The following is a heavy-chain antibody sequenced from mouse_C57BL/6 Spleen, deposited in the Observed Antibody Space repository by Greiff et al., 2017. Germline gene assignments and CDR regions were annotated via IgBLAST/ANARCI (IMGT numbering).Heavy chain of an antibody. Sequence: QVQLQQSGPELVKPGASVKISCKASGYAFSSSWMNWVKQRPGKGLEWIGRIYPGDGDTNYNGKFKGKATLTADKSSSTAYMQLSSLTSEDSAVYFCARPNYDGYFDVWGTGTTGTVSS. D-gene: IGHD2-4*01. J-gene: IGHJ1*03. V-gene: IGHV1-82*01. CDR3: ARPNYDGYFDV. CDR1: GYAFSSSW. CDR2: IYPGDGDT.